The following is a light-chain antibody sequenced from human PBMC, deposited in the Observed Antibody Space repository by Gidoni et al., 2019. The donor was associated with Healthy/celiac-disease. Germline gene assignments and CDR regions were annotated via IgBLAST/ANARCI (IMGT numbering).Light chain of an antibody. CDR1: QSVSSN. CDR2: GAS. Sequence: IVLTQSPATLSVSPGERATLACRASQSVSSNVAWYQQKPGQAPRLLIYGASTRATGIPARFSGSGAGKEFTLTISSLQSEDFAVYYCQQYNNWPRTFGQGTKVEIK. V-gene: IGKV3-15*01. J-gene: IGKJ1*01. CDR3: QQYNNWPRT.